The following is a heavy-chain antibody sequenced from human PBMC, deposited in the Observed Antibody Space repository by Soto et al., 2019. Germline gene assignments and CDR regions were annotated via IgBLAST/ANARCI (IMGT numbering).Heavy chain of an antibody. J-gene: IGHJ4*03. CDR1: GYIFINYY. V-gene: IGHV1-46*03. CDR2: INPNGGST. D-gene: IGHD2-15*01. CDR3: AMSVRSKRDSTHF. Sequence: ASVKVSCKASGYIFINYYIHWVRQAPGQGLEWIGIINPNGGSTNYAQKFRGRVTMARDTSTSTAYMELSRLRSDDTAVYYCAMSVRSKRDSTHFWCQGPMVTGSS.